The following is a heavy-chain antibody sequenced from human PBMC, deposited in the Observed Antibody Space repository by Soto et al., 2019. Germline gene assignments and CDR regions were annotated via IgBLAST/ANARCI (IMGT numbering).Heavy chain of an antibody. V-gene: IGHV1-3*01. J-gene: IGHJ6*02. CDR3: ARFYYFYYAMDV. CDR2: INSGNGNA. CDR1: GYTFTTYE. Sequence: ASVKVSCKASGYTFTTYEIHWVRQAPGQRLEWMGWINSGNGNAKYSQKFRGRVTITRDTSATTAYMELSSLRSEDTAVYFCARFYYFYYAMDVWGQGTTVTVSS.